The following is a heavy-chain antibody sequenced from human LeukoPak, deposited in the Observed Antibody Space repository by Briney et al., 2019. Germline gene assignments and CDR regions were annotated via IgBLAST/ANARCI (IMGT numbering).Heavy chain of an antibody. J-gene: IGHJ4*02. D-gene: IGHD6-13*01. CDR3: ARHGHSSWYTDY. V-gene: IGHV5-51*01. Sequence: GESLKISCKASGYNFATYWIAWVRQVPGKGLEWMGTIYPSDSDTRYSPSFQGQVTISADKSISTAYLQWSSLKASDTAMYYCARHGHSSWYTDYWGQGTVVIVTS. CDR1: GYNFATYW. CDR2: IYPSDSDT.